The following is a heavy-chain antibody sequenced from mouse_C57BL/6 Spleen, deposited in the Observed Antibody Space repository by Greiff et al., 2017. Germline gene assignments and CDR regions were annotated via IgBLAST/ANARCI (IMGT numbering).Heavy chain of an antibody. CDR2: ILPGSGST. V-gene: IGHV1-9*01. CDR1: GYTFTGYW. CDR3: ARGGVYYGSSYDAMDY. D-gene: IGHD1-1*01. Sequence: QVQLKESGAELMKPGASVKLSCKATGYTFTGYWIEWVKQRPGHGLEWIGEILPGSGSTNYHEKFKGKATFTADTSSNTAYMQLSSLTTEDSAIYYCARGGVYYGSSYDAMDYWGQGTSVTVSS. J-gene: IGHJ4*01.